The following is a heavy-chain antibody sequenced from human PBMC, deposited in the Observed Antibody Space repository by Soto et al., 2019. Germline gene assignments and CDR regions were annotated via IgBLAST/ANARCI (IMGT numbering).Heavy chain of an antibody. J-gene: IGHJ4*02. V-gene: IGHV1-8*01. CDR2: MNPHSGNT. D-gene: IGHD3-9*01. CDR3: ARQYYDILTGYYNFDY. CDR1: GYTFTSYD. Sequence: QVQLVQSGAEVKKPGASVKVSCKASGYTFTSYDINWVRQATGQGLEWMGWMNPHSGNTGYAQKYQGRVTMTRITSISTAYMELSSLRSEDTAVYYCARQYYDILTGYYNFDYWGQGTLVTVSS.